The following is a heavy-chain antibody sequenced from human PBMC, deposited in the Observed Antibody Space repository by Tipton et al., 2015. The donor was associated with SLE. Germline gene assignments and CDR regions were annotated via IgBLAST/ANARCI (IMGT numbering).Heavy chain of an antibody. CDR1: GITFSSYA. Sequence: RSLRLSCAASGITFSSYAMHWVRQAPGKGLEWVAVISYDGSNKYYADSVKGRFTVSRDNSKNTLYVQMNSLRAEDTAVYYCAREGAYCGGDCFDYWGQGTLVTVSS. D-gene: IGHD2-21*01. CDR3: AREGAYCGGDCFDY. V-gene: IGHV3-30*04. CDR2: ISYDGSNK. J-gene: IGHJ4*02.